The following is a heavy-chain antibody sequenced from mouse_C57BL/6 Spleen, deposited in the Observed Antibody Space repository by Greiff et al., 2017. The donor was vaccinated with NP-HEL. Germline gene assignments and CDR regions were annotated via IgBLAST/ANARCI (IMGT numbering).Heavy chain of an antibody. CDR2: ISSGSSTI. CDR3: ARRRTSYFDY. Sequence: DVKLVESGGGLVKPGGSLKLSCAASGFNFSDYGMHWVRQAPEKGLEWVAYISSGSSTIYYADTVKGRFTISRDNAKNTLFLQMTSLRSEDTAMYYCARRRTSYFDYWGQGTTLTVSS. V-gene: IGHV5-17*01. CDR1: GFNFSDYG. J-gene: IGHJ2*01.